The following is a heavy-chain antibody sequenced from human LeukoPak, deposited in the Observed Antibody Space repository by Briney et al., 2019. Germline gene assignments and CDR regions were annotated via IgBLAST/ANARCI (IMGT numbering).Heavy chain of an antibody. CDR1: GGSISSTSYY. CDR2: IYYSGST. J-gene: IGHJ3*02. CDR3: ARERRAYYYDSSGYYFNVGGDAFDI. D-gene: IGHD3-22*01. Sequence: SETLSLTCTVSGGSISSTSYYWGWIRQPPGKGLEWIGYIYYSGSTNYNPSLKSRVTISVDTSKNQFSLKLSSVTAADTAVYYCARERRAYYYDSSGYYFNVGGDAFDIWGQGTMVTVSS. V-gene: IGHV4-61*01.